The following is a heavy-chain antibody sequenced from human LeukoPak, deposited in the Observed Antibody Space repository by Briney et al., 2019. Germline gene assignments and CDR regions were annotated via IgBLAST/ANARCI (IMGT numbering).Heavy chain of an antibody. CDR3: ASGRQLGY. CDR1: GFTFSNYW. Sequence: GSLLLSCAASGFTFSNYWMSWVRPAPGKGLEWVANIKEDGSEKYYVASVKGRFTISRDNARNSLYLQMNSLRAEDTAVYYCASGRQLGYWGQGTLVTVSS. J-gene: IGHJ4*02. V-gene: IGHV3-7*01. D-gene: IGHD2-2*01. CDR2: IKEDGSEK.